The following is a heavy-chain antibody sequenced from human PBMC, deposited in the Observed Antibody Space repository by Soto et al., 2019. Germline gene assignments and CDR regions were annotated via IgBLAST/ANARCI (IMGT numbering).Heavy chain of an antibody. J-gene: IGHJ3*02. D-gene: IGHD6-13*01. Sequence: QVQLVQSGAEVKKPGSSVKVACKVSGDTFSNYVINWVRQAPGQGLEWMGAIVPIFRTANYAQKFQGRVTITADEFTITAYMELSGLRSDDTATYYCDRETSAPGTFREDASDIWGQGTLVTVSS. CDR1: GDTFSNYV. CDR2: IVPIFRTA. V-gene: IGHV1-69*12. CDR3: DRETSAPGTFREDASDI.